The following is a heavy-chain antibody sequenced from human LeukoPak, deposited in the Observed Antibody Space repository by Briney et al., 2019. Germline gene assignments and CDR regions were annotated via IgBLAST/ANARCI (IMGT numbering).Heavy chain of an antibody. CDR1: GGTFSSYA. D-gene: IGHD6-19*01. CDR3: ASNSGIAVAGAFDI. Sequence: SVKVSCKASGGTFSSYANSWVRQAPGQGLEWMGGIIPIFGTTNYAQKFQGRVTITADESTSTAYMELSSLRSEDTAVYYCASNSGIAVAGAFDIWGQGTMVTVSS. V-gene: IGHV1-69*13. J-gene: IGHJ3*02. CDR2: IIPIFGTT.